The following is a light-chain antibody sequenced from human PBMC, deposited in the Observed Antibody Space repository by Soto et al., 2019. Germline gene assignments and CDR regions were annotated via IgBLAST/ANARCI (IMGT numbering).Light chain of an antibody. CDR2: GAS. CDR3: QQRSNWPSIT. V-gene: IGKV3D-20*02. Sequence: EIVLTQSPGTLSLSPGERATLSCRASQSVSSSYLAWYQQKPGQAPRLLIYGASTRATGVPGRFSGSGSGTDFTLTISSLEPEDFAVYYCQQRSNWPSITFGQGTRLEI. J-gene: IGKJ5*01. CDR1: QSVSSSY.